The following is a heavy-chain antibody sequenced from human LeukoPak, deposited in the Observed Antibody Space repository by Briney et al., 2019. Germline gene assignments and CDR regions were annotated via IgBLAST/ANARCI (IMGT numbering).Heavy chain of an antibody. CDR3: AVGDYYGSGSYKPPPFDY. D-gene: IGHD3-10*01. J-gene: IGHJ4*02. V-gene: IGHV3-30*02. Sequence: GGSLRLSCAASEFTFSSYGMHWVRQAPGKGLEWVAFIRYDGSNKYYADSVKGRFTISRDNSKNTLYLQMNSLRAEDTAVYYCAVGDYYGSGSYKPPPFDYWGQGTLVTVSS. CDR1: EFTFSSYG. CDR2: IRYDGSNK.